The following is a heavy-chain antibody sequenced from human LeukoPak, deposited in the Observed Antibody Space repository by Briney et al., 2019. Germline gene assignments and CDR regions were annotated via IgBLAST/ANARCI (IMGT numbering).Heavy chain of an antibody. CDR2: ISYDGSNK. V-gene: IGHV3-30*04. J-gene: IGHJ6*04. Sequence: PGRSQRLSCAASGFTFSSYAMHWVRHAPGKGLEWLAVISYDGSNKYYADSVKGRFTISRDNSKNTLYLQMNSPRPDDTAVYYCASPRGGYGSGSYYSYYGTAVWGKGTRSPSPQ. CDR3: ASPRGGYGSGSYYSYYGTAV. D-gene: IGHD3-10*01. CDR1: GFTFSSYA.